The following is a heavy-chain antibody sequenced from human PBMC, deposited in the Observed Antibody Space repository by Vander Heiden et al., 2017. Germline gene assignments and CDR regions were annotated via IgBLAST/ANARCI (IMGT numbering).Heavy chain of an antibody. Sequence: QMQLVQSGPEVKKPGTSVRVSCESSGFTFASPTVQWVRQARGQGLEWMGWIVVDSGNTNYAPKFQERLTITRDMSTSTVYMELTSLRSADTAVYYCAANGGRYDGSSGYRDYWGQGTLVTVSS. V-gene: IGHV1-58*01. CDR3: AANGGRYDGSSGYRDY. D-gene: IGHD3-10*01. CDR1: GFTFASPT. J-gene: IGHJ4*02. CDR2: IVVDSGNT.